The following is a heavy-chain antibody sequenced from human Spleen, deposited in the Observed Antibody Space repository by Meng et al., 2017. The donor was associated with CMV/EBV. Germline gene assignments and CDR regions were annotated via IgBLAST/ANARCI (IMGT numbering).Heavy chain of an antibody. D-gene: IGHD3-10*01. J-gene: IGHJ3*02. V-gene: IGHV4-59*01. CDR3: ARAFGHTSFAFDI. CDR2: IYYSGST. Sequence: SETLSLTCNVSGGSISSYYWSWIRQPPGKGLEWIGYIYYSGSTNYNPSLRSRVTITVDTPKNQFSLELTSVTAADTAVYYCARAFGHTSFAFDIWGQGTMVTVSS. CDR1: GGSISSYY.